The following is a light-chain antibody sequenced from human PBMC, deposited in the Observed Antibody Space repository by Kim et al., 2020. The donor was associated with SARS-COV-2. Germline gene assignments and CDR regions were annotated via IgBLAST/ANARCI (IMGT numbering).Light chain of an antibody. Sequence: VSPGKKATLACRASQSVSNNLAWNQQKPGQTPRLLIYGASTRATGVPARFSGSGSGTEFTLTISSLQSEDFALYYCQQYNNWPPYTFGQGTKLEI. CDR1: QSVSNN. CDR3: QQYNNWPPYT. CDR2: GAS. J-gene: IGKJ2*01. V-gene: IGKV3-15*01.